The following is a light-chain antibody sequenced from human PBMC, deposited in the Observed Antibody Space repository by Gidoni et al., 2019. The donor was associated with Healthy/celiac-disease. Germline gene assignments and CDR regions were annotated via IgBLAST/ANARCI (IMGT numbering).Light chain of an antibody. J-gene: IGLJ2*01. V-gene: IGLV6-57*03. CDR2: EDN. CDR3: QSYDSTYVV. Sequence: NFMLTQPHSVSESPGKTVTISCTRSSGSIASNYVQGYQTRPGSAPTTVIYEDNQRPAGVPDRFSGSIDSSSNSASLTISGLKTEDEADYYCQSYDSTYVVFGGGTKLTVL. CDR1: SGSIASNY.